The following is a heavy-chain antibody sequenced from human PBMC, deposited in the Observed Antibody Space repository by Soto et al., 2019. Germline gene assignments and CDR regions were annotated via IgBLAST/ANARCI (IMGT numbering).Heavy chain of an antibody. J-gene: IGHJ4*02. CDR3: VRSRVKDYGDYVWYFDY. CDR1: GGTFSSYA. V-gene: IGHV1-69*01. D-gene: IGHD4-17*01. CDR2: IIPIFGTA. Sequence: QVQLVQSGAEVKKPGSSVKVSCKASGGTFSSYAISWVRQAPGQGLEWMGGIIPIFGTANYAQKFQGRVTITADEATSTAYMELSSLRSEDTAVYYCVRSRVKDYGDYVWYFDYWGQGTLVTVSS.